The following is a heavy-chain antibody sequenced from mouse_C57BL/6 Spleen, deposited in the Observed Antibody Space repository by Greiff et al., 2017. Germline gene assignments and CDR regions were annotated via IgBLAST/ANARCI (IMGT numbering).Heavy chain of an antibody. J-gene: IGHJ4*01. D-gene: IGHD2-4*01. CDR3: THIYYDYDEGTYYAMDY. V-gene: IGHV1-5*01. CDR1: GYTFTSYW. CDR2: IYPGNSDT. Sequence: EVKLVESGTVLARPGASVKMSCKTSGYTFTSYWMHWVKQRPGQGLEWIGAIYPGNSDTSYNQKFKGKAKLTAVTSASTAYMELSSLTNEDSAVYYCTHIYYDYDEGTYYAMDYWGQGTSVTVSS.